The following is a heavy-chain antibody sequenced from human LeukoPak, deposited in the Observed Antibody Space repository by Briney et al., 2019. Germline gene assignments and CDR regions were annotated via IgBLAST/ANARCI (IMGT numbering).Heavy chain of an antibody. CDR1: GFTFSSYA. J-gene: IGHJ4*02. D-gene: IGHD6-19*01. Sequence: PGGSLRLSCSASGFTFSSYAMYWVRQAPGKGLEYVSGISSNGGSTYYAGSVKGRFTISRDNSKNTLYLQMSSLRAEDTAVYYCVKIASSSGGDYWGQGTLVTVSS. CDR3: VKIASSSGGDY. V-gene: IGHV3-64D*09. CDR2: ISSNGGST.